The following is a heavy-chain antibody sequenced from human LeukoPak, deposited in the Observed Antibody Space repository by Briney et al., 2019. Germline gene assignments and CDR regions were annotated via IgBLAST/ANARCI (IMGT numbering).Heavy chain of an antibody. J-gene: IGHJ4*02. Sequence: SVKVSCKASGGTFSSYAISWVRQAPGQGLEWMGGIIPIFGTANYAQKFQGRVTITADESTSKAYMELSSLRSEDTAVYYCARMPRHSSGWYDYWGQGTLVTVSS. CDR3: ARMPRHSSGWYDY. CDR1: GGTFSSYA. D-gene: IGHD6-19*01. CDR2: IIPIFGTA. V-gene: IGHV1-69*13.